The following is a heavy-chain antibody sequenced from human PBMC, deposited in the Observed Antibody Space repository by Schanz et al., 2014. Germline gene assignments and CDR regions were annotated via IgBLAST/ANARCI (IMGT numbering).Heavy chain of an antibody. CDR3: ARDAAWRLDL. CDR1: GGSIRSGTYY. J-gene: IGHJ2*01. D-gene: IGHD6-25*01. Sequence: QVQLQESGPGLVKPSQTLSLTCTVSGGSIRSGTYYWSWIRHPAGKALEWVGRVFPNGITNYNPSLNRRVTISLNAPNNLCSLALTSLTAADAAVYYCARDAAWRLDLWGRGTLVTVSS. CDR2: VFPNGIT. V-gene: IGHV4-61*02.